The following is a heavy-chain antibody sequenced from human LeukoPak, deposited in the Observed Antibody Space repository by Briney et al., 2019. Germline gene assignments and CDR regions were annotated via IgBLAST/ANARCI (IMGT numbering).Heavy chain of an antibody. D-gene: IGHD3-10*01. CDR1: GGSISSYY. CDR2: IYTSGST. Sequence: SETLSLTCTVSGGSISSYYWSWIRQPAGKGLEWIGRIYTSGSTNYNPSLKSRVTMSVDTSKNQFSLKLSSVTAADTAVYYCARSPVVRGVMGYYCMDVWGKGTTVTVSS. V-gene: IGHV4-4*07. CDR3: ARSPVVRGVMGYYCMDV. J-gene: IGHJ6*03.